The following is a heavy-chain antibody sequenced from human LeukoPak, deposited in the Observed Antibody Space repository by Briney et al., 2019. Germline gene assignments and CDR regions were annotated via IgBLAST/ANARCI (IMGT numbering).Heavy chain of an antibody. V-gene: IGHV6-1*01. Sequence: SQTLSLTCAISGDSVPSNSAAWNWIRQSPSRGLEWLGRTYYRSKWYNDYAVSVKSRITINPDTSKNQFSLQLNSVTPEDTAVYYCAREPWEGGYCSSTSCYGWYYFDYWGQGTLVTVSS. CDR3: AREPWEGGYCSSTSCYGWYYFDY. CDR1: GDSVPSNSAA. J-gene: IGHJ4*02. D-gene: IGHD2-2*01. CDR2: TYYRSKWYN.